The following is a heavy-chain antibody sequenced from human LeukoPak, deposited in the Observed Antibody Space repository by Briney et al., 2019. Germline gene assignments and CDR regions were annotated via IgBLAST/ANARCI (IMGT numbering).Heavy chain of an antibody. CDR1: GGSISSYY. J-gene: IGHJ6*03. D-gene: IGHD6-19*01. CDR3: ASANLSSGWYKGYYYMDV. V-gene: IGHV4-59*08. Sequence: SETLPLTCTVSGGSISSYYWSWIRQPPGKGLEWLGYIYYSGSTNYNPSLKSRVTISVDTSKNQFSLKLSSVTAADTAVYYCASANLSSGWYKGYYYMDVWGKGTTVTVSS. CDR2: IYYSGST.